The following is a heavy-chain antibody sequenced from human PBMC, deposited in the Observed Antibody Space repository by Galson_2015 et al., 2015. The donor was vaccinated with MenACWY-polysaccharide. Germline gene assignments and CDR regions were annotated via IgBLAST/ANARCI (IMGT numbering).Heavy chain of an antibody. V-gene: IGHV4-61*01. CDR1: GDSVTRGTYY. CDR2: RSHGGSA. J-gene: IGHJ5*02. D-gene: IGHD3-10*01. Sequence: LSLTCTVSGDSVTRGTYYWSWLRQSSGKGLEWIGYRSHGGSANFNPSLRSRVTISIDTSKNRFSLTMTSVTAADTAMYYCAREPTYAGSFGWFDPWGPGTLVTVSS. CDR3: AREPTYAGSFGWFDP.